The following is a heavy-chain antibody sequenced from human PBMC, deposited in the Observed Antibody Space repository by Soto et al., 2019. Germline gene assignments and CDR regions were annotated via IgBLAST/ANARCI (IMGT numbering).Heavy chain of an antibody. CDR2: INHKSRGT. D-gene: IGHD2-8*01. J-gene: IGHJ5*01. CDR1: GYTFTDYF. Sequence: GASVKVSCKASGYTFTDYFIHWVRQAPGQGFEWMGWINHKSRGTTYAQQFQGRVTMTKDTSNSTAYMEPRGLSSDDRAIYYCAGVNLYEGNWCDSWGQGTLVTVSS. CDR3: AGVNLYEGNWCDS. V-gene: IGHV1-2*02.